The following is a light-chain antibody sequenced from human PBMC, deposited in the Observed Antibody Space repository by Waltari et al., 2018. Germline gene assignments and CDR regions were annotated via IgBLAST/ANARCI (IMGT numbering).Light chain of an antibody. Sequence: QSALTQPASVSGSPGQSITISCTGTRSDGGGYNSVAWYQQHSGKAPKLMIYEVSHRPSGVSNRFSGSKSGNTASLTISGLQAEDEADYYCSSFTSSITRVFGTGTKVTVL. CDR2: EVS. CDR3: SSFTSSITRV. CDR1: RSDGGGYNS. V-gene: IGLV2-14*01. J-gene: IGLJ1*01.